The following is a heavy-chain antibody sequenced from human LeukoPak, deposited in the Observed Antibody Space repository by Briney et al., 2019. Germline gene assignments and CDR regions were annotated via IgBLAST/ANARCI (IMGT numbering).Heavy chain of an antibody. Sequence: PGGSLRLSCATSGFTFSHYGMHWVRQAPGKGLEWVAVIWSDGTDKYYGDSVKGRFTISRDNSKKTMYLQMNSLRVEDTAVYYCAKDAQRGFDFSNSLESWGQGTLVTVSS. CDR1: GFTFSHYG. CDR2: IWSDGTDK. J-gene: IGHJ4*02. D-gene: IGHD4-11*01. CDR3: AKDAQRGFDFSNSLES. V-gene: IGHV3-33*06.